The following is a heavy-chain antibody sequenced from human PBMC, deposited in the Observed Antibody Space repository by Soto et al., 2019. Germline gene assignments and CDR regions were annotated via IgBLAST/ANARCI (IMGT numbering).Heavy chain of an antibody. CDR1: GFSLSDDW. J-gene: IGHJ5*02. CDR3: TTDHFS. V-gene: IGHV3-15*01. CDR2: IKSKASGGTT. Sequence: EEQLVESGGGLVEPGGSLRLSCAASGFSLSDDWMSWFRQAPGKGLEWVGRIKSKASGGTTDYAPPVKDRFIISRDDSKNTQPLQMNSLKTEDTAIYYCTTDHFSWGRGTLVTVSS.